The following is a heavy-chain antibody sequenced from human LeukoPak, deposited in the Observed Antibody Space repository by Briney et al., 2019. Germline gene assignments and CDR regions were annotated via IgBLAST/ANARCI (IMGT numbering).Heavy chain of an antibody. D-gene: IGHD2-8*01. CDR3: ARDHPTPTTGYMDV. V-gene: IGHV4-4*07. J-gene: IGHJ6*03. CDR2: IYTSGST. CDR1: GGSISSYY. Sequence: SETLSLTCTVSGGSISSYYWSWIRQPAGKGLEWIGRIYTSGSTNYNPSFKGRVTISVDTSKNQFSLKVDSVTAANTAVYYCARDHPTPTTGYMDVWGKGTTVTVSS.